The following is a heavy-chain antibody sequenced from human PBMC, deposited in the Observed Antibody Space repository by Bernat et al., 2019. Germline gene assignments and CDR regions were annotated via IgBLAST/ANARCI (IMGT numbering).Heavy chain of an antibody. J-gene: IGHJ4*02. CDR1: GFTFSSYE. CDR3: ARGITYYYGSGSTY. CDR2: ISSSGSTM. D-gene: IGHD3-10*01. V-gene: IGHV3-48*03. Sequence: EVQLVESGGGLVQPGGSLRLSCAASGFTFSSYEMNWVRQAPGKGLEWVSYISSSGSTMYYADSVKGRFTISRDNAKTPLYLQMNSLRAEDTAVYYCARGITYYYGSGSTYWGQGTLVTVSS.